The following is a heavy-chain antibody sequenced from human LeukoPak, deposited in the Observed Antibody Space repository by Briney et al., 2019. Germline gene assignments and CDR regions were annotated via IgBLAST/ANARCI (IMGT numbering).Heavy chain of an antibody. CDR2: VHPGDSDT. D-gene: IGHD5-12*01. V-gene: IGHV5-51*01. J-gene: IGHJ4*02. CDR3: ARSPWNSYDY. CDR1: GYSFISYW. Sequence: GESLKISCKGSGYSFISYWIGWVRQMPGKGLEWMGIVHPGDSDTRYSPSFQGQVTISVDKSISTAYLQWSSLKASDTAMYYCARSPWNSYDYWGQGTLVTVSS.